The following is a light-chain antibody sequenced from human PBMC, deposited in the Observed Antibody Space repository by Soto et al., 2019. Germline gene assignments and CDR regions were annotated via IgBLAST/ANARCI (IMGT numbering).Light chain of an antibody. CDR2: GAS. Sequence: DIVMTQSPATLSVSPGERATLSCRASQSVSSNLAWYQQKPGQAPRLFIYGASTRDTGIPARFSGSGSGTEFALTISSLQSEDFAVYYCQHFTNWPPTFGQGTKLEIK. CDR3: QHFTNWPPT. V-gene: IGKV3-15*01. J-gene: IGKJ2*01. CDR1: QSVSSN.